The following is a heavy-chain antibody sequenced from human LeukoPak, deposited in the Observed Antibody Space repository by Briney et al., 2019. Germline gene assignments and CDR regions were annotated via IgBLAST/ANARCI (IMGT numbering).Heavy chain of an antibody. J-gene: IGHJ3*02. D-gene: IGHD3-9*01. CDR3: ARPYYDILTGPKSGDAFDI. CDR2: IIPILGIA. V-gene: IGHV1-69*04. CDR1: GGTFSSYA. Sequence: ASVKVSCKASGGTFSSYAISWVRQAPGQGLEWMGRIIPILGIANYAQKFQGRVTITADKSTSTAYMELSGLRSEDTAVYYCARPYYDILTGPKSGDAFDIWGQGTMVTVSS.